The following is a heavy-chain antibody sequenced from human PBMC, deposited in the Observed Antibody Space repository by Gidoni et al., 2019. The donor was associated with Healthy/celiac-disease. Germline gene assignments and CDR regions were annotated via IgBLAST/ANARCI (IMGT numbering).Heavy chain of an antibody. V-gene: IGHV4-31*03. CDR3: ARGSCTNGVCYIEFYFDY. CDR2: IYYSGST. J-gene: IGHJ4*02. Sequence: QVQLQESGPGLVKPSQTLSLTCTVSGGSISRGGYYWSWIRQHPGKGLEWIGYIYYSGSTYYNPSLKSRVTISVDTSKNQFSLKLSSVTAADTAVYYCARGSCTNGVCYIEFYFDYWGQGTLVTVSS. D-gene: IGHD2-8*01. CDR1: GGSISRGGYY.